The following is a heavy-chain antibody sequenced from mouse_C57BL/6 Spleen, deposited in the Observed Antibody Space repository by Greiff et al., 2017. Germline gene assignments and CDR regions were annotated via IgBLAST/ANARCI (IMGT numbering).Heavy chain of an antibody. D-gene: IGHD2-4*01. J-gene: IGHJ3*01. V-gene: IGHV1-76*01. CDR2: IYPGSGNT. Sequence: QVQLQQSGAELVRPGASVKLSCKASGYTFTDYYINWVKQRPGQGLEWIARIYPGSGNTYYNEKFKGKATLTAEKSSSTAYMQLSSLTSEDSAVYFCAVYDYERDWFAYWGQGTLVTVSA. CDR1: GYTFTDYY. CDR3: AVYDYERDWFAY.